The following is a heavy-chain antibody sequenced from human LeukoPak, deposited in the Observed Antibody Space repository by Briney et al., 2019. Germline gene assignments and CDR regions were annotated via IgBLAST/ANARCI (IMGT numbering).Heavy chain of an antibody. D-gene: IGHD3-22*01. V-gene: IGHV1-8*01. J-gene: IGHJ3*02. CDR3: ASEPYYYDSSGYHGAFDI. CDR2: MNPNSGNT. Sequence: ASVKVSCKASGCTFTSYDINWVRQATGQGLEWMGWMNPNSGNTGYAQKFQGRVTMTRNTSISTAYMELSSLRSEDPAVYYYASEPYYYDSSGYHGAFDIWGQGTMVTVSS. CDR1: GCTFTSYD.